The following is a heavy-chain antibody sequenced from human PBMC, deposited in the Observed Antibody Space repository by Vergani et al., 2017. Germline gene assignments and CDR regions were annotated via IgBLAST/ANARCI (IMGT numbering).Heavy chain of an antibody. CDR1: GGSISSGSYY. D-gene: IGHD3-3*01. CDR3: ARAGRFVAFDP. CDR2: IYTSGST. V-gene: IGHV4-61*02. Sequence: QLQLQESDPGLVKPSQTLSLTCTVSGGSISSGSYYWSWIRQPAGKGLEWIGRIYTSGSTNYNPSLKSRVTMSVDTSKNQFSLKLSSVTAADTAVYYCARAGRFVAFDPWGQGTLVTVSS. J-gene: IGHJ5*02.